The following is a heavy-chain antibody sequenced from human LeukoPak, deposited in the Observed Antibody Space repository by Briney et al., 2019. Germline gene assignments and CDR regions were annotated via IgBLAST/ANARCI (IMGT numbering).Heavy chain of an antibody. D-gene: IGHD3-22*01. CDR1: GFTFSSYG. CDR3: ARDAERVYYDSSGYFVAYYFDY. CDR2: IWYDGSNK. V-gene: IGHV3-33*01. J-gene: IGHJ4*02. Sequence: GRSLRLSCAASGFTFSSYGMHWVRQAPGKGLEWVAVIWYDGSNKYYADSVKGRFTISRDNSKNTLYLQMNSLRAEDTAVYYCARDAERVYYDSSGYFVAYYFDYWGRGTLVTVSS.